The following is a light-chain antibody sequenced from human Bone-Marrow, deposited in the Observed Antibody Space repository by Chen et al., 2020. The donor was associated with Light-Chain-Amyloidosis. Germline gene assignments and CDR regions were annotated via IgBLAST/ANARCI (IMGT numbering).Light chain of an antibody. J-gene: IGLJ3*02. Sequence: QSVLTQPPSVSAAPGQKVTISCSGSRSNIGNNYVSWYQQLPGTAPKLLIYDNSKRPSGIPGRFSGSKAGTAATLGITGLQAGDEAGYYWGTWDRSLGAPWVFGGGTKLTVL. CDR3: GTWDRSLGAPWV. CDR2: DNS. CDR1: RSNIGNNY. V-gene: IGLV1-51*01.